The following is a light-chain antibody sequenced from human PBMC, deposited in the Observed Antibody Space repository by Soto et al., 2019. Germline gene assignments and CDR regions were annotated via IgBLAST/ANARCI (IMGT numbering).Light chain of an antibody. V-gene: IGKV1-5*03. Sequence: DIRRTQSPSTLSASVGDRVTITCRASQSISSWLAWYQQKPGKAPKLLIYKASSLESGVPSRFSGSGSGTEFTLTISSLQPDDFATYYCQQYNSYPLTFGGRPKVEIK. J-gene: IGKJ4*02. CDR3: QQYNSYPLT. CDR1: QSISSW. CDR2: KAS.